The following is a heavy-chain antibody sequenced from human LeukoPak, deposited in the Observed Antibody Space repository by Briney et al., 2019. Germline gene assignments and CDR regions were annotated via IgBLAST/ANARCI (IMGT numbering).Heavy chain of an antibody. CDR1: GYTFTSYD. CDR2: INPSGGST. V-gene: IGHV1-46*01. Sequence: ASVKVSCKASGYTFTSYDINWVRQATGQGLEWMGIINPSGGSTSYAQKFQGRVTMTRDTSTSTVYMELSSLRSEDTAVYYCARDRRYDQGYGMDVWGQGTTVTVSS. J-gene: IGHJ6*02. CDR3: ARDRRYDQGYGMDV. D-gene: IGHD1-14*01.